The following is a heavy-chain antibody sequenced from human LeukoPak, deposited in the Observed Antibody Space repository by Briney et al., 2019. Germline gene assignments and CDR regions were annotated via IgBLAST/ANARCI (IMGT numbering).Heavy chain of an antibody. CDR2: IKEDGSDK. V-gene: IGHV3-7*03. CDR3: AKDRTRQAY. J-gene: IGHJ4*02. D-gene: IGHD3-3*01. CDR1: GFTFSNYW. Sequence: GGSLRLSCAASGFTFSNYWMSWVRQTPGKGLEWVANIKEDGSDKYYVDSLKGRFTISRDNAKNTLYLQMNSLRAEDTAVYYCAKDRTRQAYWGQGTLVTVSS.